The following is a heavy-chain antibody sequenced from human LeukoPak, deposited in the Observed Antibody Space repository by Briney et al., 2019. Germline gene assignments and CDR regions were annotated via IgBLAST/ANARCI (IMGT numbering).Heavy chain of an antibody. Sequence: KASETLSLTCTVSGSGYSISGGYYWSWIRQPPGKGLEWIGYIYYSGSTNYNPSLKSRVTISVDTSKNQFSLKLSSVTAADTAVYYCARGGYSYGYPRYYYYMDVWGKGTTVTVSS. J-gene: IGHJ6*03. CDR2: IYYSGST. D-gene: IGHD5-18*01. CDR1: GSGYSISGGYY. CDR3: ARGGYSYGYPRYYYYMDV. V-gene: IGHV4-61*08.